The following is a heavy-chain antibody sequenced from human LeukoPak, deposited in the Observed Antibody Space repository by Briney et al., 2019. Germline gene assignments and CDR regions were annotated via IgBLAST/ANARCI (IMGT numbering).Heavy chain of an antibody. CDR1: GFTFSSYG. Sequence: PGGSLRLSCAASGFTFSSYGMSWVRQAPGKGLEWVSVIYSGGDTYYADSVKGRFTISRDNSKNTLYLQMNSLRAEDTAIYYCARDGNTGYGMDVWGQGTTVTVSS. V-gene: IGHV3-53*01. D-gene: IGHD5-18*01. J-gene: IGHJ6*02. CDR3: ARDGNTGYGMDV. CDR2: IYSGGDT.